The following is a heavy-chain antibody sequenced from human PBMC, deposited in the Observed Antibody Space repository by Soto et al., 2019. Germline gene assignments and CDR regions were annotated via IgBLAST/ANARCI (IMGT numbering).Heavy chain of an antibody. J-gene: IGHJ4*02. Sequence: QVQLVQSGAEVKRPGSSVKVSCKASGDTFSFYSINWVRQAPGLGLEWMGRVNPILSMSNYAQRFQGRVTMTADKSTSTAYMELSGLRSEDTAMYYCATSYGSGYRAFDDWGQGALVTVSS. CDR1: GDTFSFYS. CDR2: VNPILSMS. D-gene: IGHD3-10*01. CDR3: ATSYGSGYRAFDD. V-gene: IGHV1-69*04.